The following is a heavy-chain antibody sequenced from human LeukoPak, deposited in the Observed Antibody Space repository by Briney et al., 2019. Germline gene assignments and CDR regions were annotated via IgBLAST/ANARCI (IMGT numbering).Heavy chain of an antibody. Sequence: ASVTVSFKVSGYTLTELSMHWVRQAPGKGLEWMGGFDSEDGETIYAQKFQGRVTMTEDTSTDTAYMELSSLRSEDTAVYYCATVGGYNAFDIWGQGTMVTVSS. CDR1: GYTLTELS. CDR3: ATVGGYNAFDI. V-gene: IGHV1-24*01. CDR2: FDSEDGET. D-gene: IGHD5-12*01. J-gene: IGHJ3*02.